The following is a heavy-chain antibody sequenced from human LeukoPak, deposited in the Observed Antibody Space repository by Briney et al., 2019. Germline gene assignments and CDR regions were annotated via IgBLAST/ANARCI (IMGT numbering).Heavy chain of an antibody. D-gene: IGHD1-26*01. CDR3: VREVGAPGYFQQ. Sequence: GESLRLSSAAYGFTFTSNWMHWVRHAAGKGLVWVSRINGDGSFTTHADSVKGRFAIPRDNAENTLYLQMNSLRAEDAAVYHCVREVGAPGYFQQWGQGTLVTVSS. CDR2: INGDGSFT. J-gene: IGHJ1*01. CDR1: GFTFTSNW. V-gene: IGHV3-74*01.